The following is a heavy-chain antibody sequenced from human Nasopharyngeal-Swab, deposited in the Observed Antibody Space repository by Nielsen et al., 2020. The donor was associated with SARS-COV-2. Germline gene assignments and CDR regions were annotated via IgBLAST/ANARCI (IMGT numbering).Heavy chain of an antibody. CDR3: ARAGGAYCGGDCYYYYGMDV. V-gene: IGHV3-33*01. Sequence: GGSLRLSCAASGFTFSSYGMHWVRQAPGKGLEWVAVIWYDGSNKYYADSVKGRFTISRDNSKNTLYLQMNSLRAEDTAVYYCARAGGAYCGGDCYYYYGMDVWGQGTTVTVSS. CDR1: GFTFSSYG. CDR2: IWYDGSNK. J-gene: IGHJ6*02. D-gene: IGHD2-21*02.